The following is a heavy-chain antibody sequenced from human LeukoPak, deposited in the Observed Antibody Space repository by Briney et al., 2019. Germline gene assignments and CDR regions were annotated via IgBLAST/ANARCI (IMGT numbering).Heavy chain of an antibody. V-gene: IGHV3-23*01. J-gene: IGHJ4*02. D-gene: IGHD5-12*01. CDR1: GFTFSSYA. Sequence: PGGSLRLSCAASGFTFSSYAMSWVRQAPGKGLEWVSAISGSGGSTYYADSVKGRFTISRDNSKNTLYLQMNSLRAEDTAVYHCAKDRTGHSGYSGYDYWGQGTLVTVSS. CDR2: ISGSGGST. CDR3: AKDRTGHSGYSGYDY.